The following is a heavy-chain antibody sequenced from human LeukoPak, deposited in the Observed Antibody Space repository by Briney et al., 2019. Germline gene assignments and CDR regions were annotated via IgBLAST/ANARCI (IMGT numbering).Heavy chain of an antibody. CDR1: GFTVSNSY. V-gene: IGHV3-53*01. J-gene: IGHJ4*02. CDR3: AKGGRRFLNY. Sequence: GSLRLSCAASGFTVSNSYTSWVRQAPGKGLGWVSIIYSDGTTYYADSVKGRFTISRDNSKNTLYFQMNSLRADDTALYYCAKGGRRFLNYWGQGTLVTVSS. CDR2: IYSDGTT. D-gene: IGHD3-3*01.